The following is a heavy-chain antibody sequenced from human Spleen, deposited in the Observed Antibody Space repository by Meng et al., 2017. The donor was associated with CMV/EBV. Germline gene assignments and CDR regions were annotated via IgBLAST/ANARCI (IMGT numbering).Heavy chain of an antibody. Sequence: GESLKISCAASGSTFSSYSMNWVRQAPGKGLEWVASISTSSSYIYYAESLKGRFTISRDNAMNSLHLHISSLSAEDTAVYYCVRLDNYGYWGQGTLVTVSS. CDR2: ISTSSSYI. CDR1: GSTFSSYS. D-gene: IGHD5-24*01. J-gene: IGHJ4*02. CDR3: VRLDNYGY. V-gene: IGHV3-21*01.